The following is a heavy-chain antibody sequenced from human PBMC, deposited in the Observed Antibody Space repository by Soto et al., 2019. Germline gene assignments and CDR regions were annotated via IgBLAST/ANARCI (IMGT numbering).Heavy chain of an antibody. D-gene: IGHD2-2*01. Sequence: EVQLLESGGGLVQPGGSLRLSCAASGFAFSAYAMSWVRQAPGKGLEWVSVISGNGGRTYYADSVKGRFTISRDNSKNTLYVQMNSLRAEDTAVYYCAKAGASIHWGQGTLVTVSS. CDR2: ISGNGGRT. J-gene: IGHJ4*02. CDR3: AKAGASIH. CDR1: GFAFSAYA. V-gene: IGHV3-23*01.